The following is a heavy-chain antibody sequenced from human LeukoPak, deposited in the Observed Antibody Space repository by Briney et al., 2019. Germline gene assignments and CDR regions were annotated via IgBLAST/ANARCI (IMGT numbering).Heavy chain of an antibody. CDR3: ARGGLLWFGELLYHYGMDV. CDR2: IYTSGGT. D-gene: IGHD3-10*01. V-gene: IGHV4-4*07. J-gene: IGHJ6*02. CDR1: GGSISSYC. Sequence: SETLSLTCTVSGGSISSYCWSWIRQPAGKGLEWIGRIYTSGGTNYNPSLKSRVTMSVDTSKNQFSLKLSSVTAADTAVYYCARGGLLWFGELLYHYGMDVWGQGTTVTVSS.